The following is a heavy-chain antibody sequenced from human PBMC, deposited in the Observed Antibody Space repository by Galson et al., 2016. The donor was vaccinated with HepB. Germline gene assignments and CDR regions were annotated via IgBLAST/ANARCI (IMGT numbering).Heavy chain of an antibody. CDR2: FSGSSGNT. V-gene: IGHV3-23*01. CDR1: GFTFGSFT. Sequence: SLRLSCAASGFTFGSFTMSWVRQVPGRGLEWVSGFSGSSGNTYYADSVKGRFTISRDNSKNTLHLQMNSLRAEDTAVYYCAKDGRPYKYGYDWGYYFDYWGQGTLVTVSS. D-gene: IGHD5-18*01. J-gene: IGHJ4*02. CDR3: AKDGRPYKYGYDWGYYFDY.